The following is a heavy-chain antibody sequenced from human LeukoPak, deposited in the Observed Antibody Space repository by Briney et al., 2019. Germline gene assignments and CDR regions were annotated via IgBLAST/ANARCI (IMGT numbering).Heavy chain of an antibody. J-gene: IGHJ4*02. D-gene: IGHD5-18*01. V-gene: IGHV3-21*01. CDR3: ARDLRYSYGHDY. Sequence: PGGSLRLSCAASGFTFSSYSMSWVRQAPGKGLGWVSSISSSSSYIYYADSVKGRFTISRDNAKNSLYLQMNSLRAEDTAVYYCARDLRYSYGHDYWGQGTLVTVSS. CDR2: ISSSSSYI. CDR1: GFTFSSYS.